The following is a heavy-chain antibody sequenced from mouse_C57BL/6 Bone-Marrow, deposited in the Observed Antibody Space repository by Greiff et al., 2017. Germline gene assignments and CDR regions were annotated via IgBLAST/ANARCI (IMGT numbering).Heavy chain of an antibody. D-gene: IGHD1-1*01. CDR3: ARSSYYYGSSPWVAY. V-gene: IGHV14-2*01. Sequence: VQLQQSGAELVKPGASVKLSCTASGFNIKDYYMHWVKQRTEQGLEWIGRIDPEDGETKSAPKFQGKATITADTSSNTAYLQLSSLTSEDTAVYYCARSSYYYGSSPWVAYWGQGTLVTVSA. J-gene: IGHJ3*01. CDR1: GFNIKDYY. CDR2: IDPEDGET.